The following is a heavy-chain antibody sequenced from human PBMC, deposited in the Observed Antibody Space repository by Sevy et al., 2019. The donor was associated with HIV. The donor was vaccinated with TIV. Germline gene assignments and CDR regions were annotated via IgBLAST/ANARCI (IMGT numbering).Heavy chain of an antibody. V-gene: IGHV4-61*01. D-gene: IGHD1-26*01. CDR3: ARARLVGATTPSFDY. CDR2: IYYSGST. CDR1: GGSVSSGSYY. J-gene: IGHJ4*02. Sequence: SETLSLTCTVSGGSVSSGSYYWSWIRQPPGKGLEWIGYIYYSGSTNYNPSLKSRVTISVDTSKNQFSLKLSSVTAADTAMYYCARARLVGATTPSFDYWGQGTLVTVSS.